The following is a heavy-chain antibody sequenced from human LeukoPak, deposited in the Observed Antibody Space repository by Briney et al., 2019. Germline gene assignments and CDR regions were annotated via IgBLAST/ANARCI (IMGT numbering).Heavy chain of an antibody. D-gene: IGHD4-17*01. J-gene: IGHJ6*02. CDR2: IYYSGTT. Sequence: PSETLSLTCTVSGGSISHYYWSWIRQSPGKGLEWIGYIYYSGTTNYNPSLKSRVTISVDTSRNQFSLQLGAVTAAEKGLYYCAREDPQSTVPEGMDVWGQGTTVIVSS. V-gene: IGHV4-59*01. CDR3: AREDPQSTVPEGMDV. CDR1: GGSISHYY.